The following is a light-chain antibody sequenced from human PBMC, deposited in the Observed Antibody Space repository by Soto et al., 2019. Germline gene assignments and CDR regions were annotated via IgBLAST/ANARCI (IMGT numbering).Light chain of an antibody. J-gene: IGKJ4*01. Sequence: EVVLTQSPDTLSLPPAKRATLSCRASQSISSYLAWYQQKNGQAPRLLIYDASSRATGIPARFSGSGYGTDFNLTISSLETEDFAVYYCQQRSDWPLTFGGGTKVDIK. V-gene: IGKV3-11*01. CDR2: DAS. CDR3: QQRSDWPLT. CDR1: QSISSY.